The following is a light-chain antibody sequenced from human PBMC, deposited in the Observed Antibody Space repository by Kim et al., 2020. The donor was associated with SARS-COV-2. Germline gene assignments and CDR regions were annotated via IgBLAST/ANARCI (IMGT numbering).Light chain of an antibody. Sequence: QRVPNAWSAPNADIGRNAVNWYQKLPGTTPKLLIYSYNQRPSGVPDRFSGSKSGTSASLAISGLQPEDEADYYCAAWDESLNGPYVFGSGTKVTVL. V-gene: IGLV1-44*01. J-gene: IGLJ1*01. CDR2: SYN. CDR3: AAWDESLNGPYV. CDR1: NADIGRNA.